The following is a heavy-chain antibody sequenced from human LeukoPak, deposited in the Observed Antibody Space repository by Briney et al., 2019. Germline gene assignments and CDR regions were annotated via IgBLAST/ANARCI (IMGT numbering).Heavy chain of an antibody. V-gene: IGHV3-23*01. D-gene: IGHD5-24*01. CDR2: ISGGGDST. CDR1: GFTFSSYA. J-gene: IGHJ4*02. CDR3: AKSRDGYNILDY. Sequence: GGSLRLSCAASGFTFSSYAMTWVRQAPGKGLEWVSAISGGGDSTHYTDSVKGRFTISRDNSKNTLNLQTNSLRAEDTAVYYCAKSRDGYNILDYWGQGTLVTVSS.